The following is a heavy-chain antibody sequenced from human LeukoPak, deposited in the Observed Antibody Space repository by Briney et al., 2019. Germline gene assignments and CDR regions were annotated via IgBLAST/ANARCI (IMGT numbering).Heavy chain of an antibody. Sequence: GGSLRLSCAAPGLIFSGYYMGWIRQAPGKGLEWVSYITSSGSMMYYADSVKGRFTISRDNAKNSLYVRMDSLRAEDTAIYYCARVRGYCSSTSCYPYYFDYWGQGTLVTVSS. CDR3: ARVRGYCSSTSCYPYYFDY. D-gene: IGHD2-2*01. V-gene: IGHV3-11*01. J-gene: IGHJ4*02. CDR2: ITSSGSMM. CDR1: GLIFSGYY.